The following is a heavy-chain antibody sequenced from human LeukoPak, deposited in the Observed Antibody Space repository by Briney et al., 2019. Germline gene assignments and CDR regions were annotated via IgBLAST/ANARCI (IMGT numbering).Heavy chain of an antibody. CDR3: AKLTVTTKTNWFDP. D-gene: IGHD4-17*01. CDR2: IWYDGSNK. V-gene: IGHV3-33*06. CDR1: GFTFSSYG. Sequence: GGSLRLSCAASGFTFSSYGMHWVRQAPGKGLEWVAVIWYDGSNKYYADSVKGRFTISRDNSKNTLYLQMNSLRAEDTAVYYCAKLTVTTKTNWFDPWGQGTLVTVSS. J-gene: IGHJ5*02.